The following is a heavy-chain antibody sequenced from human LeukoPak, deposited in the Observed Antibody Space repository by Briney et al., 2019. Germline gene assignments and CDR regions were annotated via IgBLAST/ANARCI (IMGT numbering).Heavy chain of an antibody. CDR2: INPSGGST. J-gene: IGHJ6*02. D-gene: IGHD6-19*01. Sequence: ASVKVSCKASGYTFTSYYMHWVRQAPGQGLEWMGIINPSGGSTSYAQKFQGRVTMTRDTSTSTVYMKLSSLRSEDTAVYYCARRSPISGHTRYYYYGMDVWGQGTTVTVSS. CDR3: ARRSPISGHTRYYYYGMDV. V-gene: IGHV1-46*01. CDR1: GYTFTSYY.